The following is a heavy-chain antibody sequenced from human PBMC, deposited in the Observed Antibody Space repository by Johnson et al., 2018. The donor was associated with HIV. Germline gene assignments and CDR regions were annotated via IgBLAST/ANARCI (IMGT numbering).Heavy chain of an antibody. V-gene: IGHV3-30*02. CDR1: GFTFSSYG. CDR3: ARVTSPVTTARYGAFDI. D-gene: IGHD4-17*01. Sequence: QMLLVESGGGVVQPGVSLRLSCAASGFTFSSYGMHWVRQAPGKGLEWVAFIRYDGSNKYYADSVKGRFTISRDNSKNTLYLQINSLRAEDTAIYYCARVTSPVTTARYGAFDIWGQGTMVTVSS. CDR2: IRYDGSNK. J-gene: IGHJ3*02.